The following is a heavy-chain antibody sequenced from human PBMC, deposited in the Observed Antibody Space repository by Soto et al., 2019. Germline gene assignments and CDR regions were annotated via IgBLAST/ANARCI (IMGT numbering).Heavy chain of an antibody. J-gene: IGHJ4*02. CDR1: GYTFTNYY. D-gene: IGHD1-7*01. Sequence: GASVKVSCKASGYTFTNYYMHWVRQAPGQGLEWMGIIYPSGGSTRNAQKFQGRVTMTRDTSTSTVYMELSSLRSEDTDVYYCARDFSGTMDYWGRGTLVTVYS. CDR3: ARDFSGTMDY. V-gene: IGHV1-46*01. CDR2: IYPSGGST.